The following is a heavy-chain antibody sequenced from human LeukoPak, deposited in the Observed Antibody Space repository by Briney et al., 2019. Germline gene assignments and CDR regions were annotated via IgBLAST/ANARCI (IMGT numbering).Heavy chain of an antibody. J-gene: IGHJ4*02. Sequence: GGSLRLSCAASGFTFSTYWMHWVRQAPGKGLVWVSRINSDGSSTSYADSVKGRFTISRDNAKNTLYLQMNSLRGEDTALYYCTKRIPGAGLDYWGQGALVAVSS. CDR2: INSDGSST. D-gene: IGHD6-19*01. CDR1: GFTFSTYW. CDR3: TKRIPGAGLDY. V-gene: IGHV3-74*01.